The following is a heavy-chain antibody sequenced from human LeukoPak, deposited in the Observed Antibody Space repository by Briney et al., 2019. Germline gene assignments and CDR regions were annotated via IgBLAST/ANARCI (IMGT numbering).Heavy chain of an antibody. CDR1: GFTFTSYG. CDR2: ISANNGNT. J-gene: IGHJ4*02. D-gene: IGHD3-10*01. Sequence: ASVKVSCKASGFTFTSYGFSWVRQAPGQGLEWMGWISANNGNTIYVQKFQGRVTMTRDTSISTAYMELSRLRSDDTAVYYCASLLWFGEEEFDYWGQGTLVTVSS. CDR3: ASLLWFGEEEFDY. V-gene: IGHV1-18*01.